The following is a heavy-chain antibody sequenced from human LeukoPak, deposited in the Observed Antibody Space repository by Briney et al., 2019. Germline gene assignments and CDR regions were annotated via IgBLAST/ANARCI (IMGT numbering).Heavy chain of an antibody. V-gene: IGHV4-39*01. D-gene: IGHD3-22*01. CDR2: IYYSGNT. CDR3: AADSSGYYYGPY. Sequence: SETLSRTCTVSGDSISSTSYYWGWIRQPPGKGLEWIGSIYYSGNTYYSPSLKSRVTISVDTSKNQFSLKLSSVTAADTAVYYCAADSSGYYYGPYWGQGTLVTVSS. J-gene: IGHJ4*02. CDR1: GDSISSTSYY.